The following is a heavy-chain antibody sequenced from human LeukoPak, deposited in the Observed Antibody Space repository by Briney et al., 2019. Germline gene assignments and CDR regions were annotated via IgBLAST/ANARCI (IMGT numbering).Heavy chain of an antibody. Sequence: PGGSLRLSCAASGFTFDDYAMHWVRQAPGKGLEWVSGISWNSGSIGYADSVKGRFTISRDNAKNSLYLQMNSLRAEDTALYYCAKDISPIVGATDEALVCRGQGTLVTVSS. CDR3: AKDISPIVGATDEALVC. CDR1: GFTFDDYA. J-gene: IGHJ4*02. V-gene: IGHV3-9*01. D-gene: IGHD1-26*01. CDR2: ISWNSGSI.